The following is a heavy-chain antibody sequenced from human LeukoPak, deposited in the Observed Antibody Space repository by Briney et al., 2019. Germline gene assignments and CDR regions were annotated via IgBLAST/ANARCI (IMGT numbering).Heavy chain of an antibody. D-gene: IGHD3-10*01. CDR2: IGAATDT. J-gene: IGHJ6*03. V-gene: IGHV3-13*01. CDR1: GFTFSRYD. Sequence: GGSLRLSCAASGFTFSRYDFHWVRQATGKGLEWVSGIGAATDTHYPGSVKGRFTISRENAKNSLYLQMDSLRAGDTAVYYCARAVRGLYYYYFYMDAWGKGTTVTVSS. CDR3: ARAVRGLYYYYFYMDA.